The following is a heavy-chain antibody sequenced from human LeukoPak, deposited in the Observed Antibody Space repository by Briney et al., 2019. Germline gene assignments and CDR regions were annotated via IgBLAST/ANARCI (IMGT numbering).Heavy chain of an antibody. D-gene: IGHD1-26*01. CDR3: ARDRTYSDSSTTYFYGMDV. J-gene: IGHJ6*02. CDR1: GGTIRSYY. Sequence: PSETLSLTCSVSGGTIRSYYWSWIRQPPGKGLEWIGYFSYSGSTKYNPSLESRVTISVATSKSQFSLKLRSVTAADTAVYYCARDRTYSDSSTTYFYGMDVWGHGTTVTVSS. V-gene: IGHV4-59*01. CDR2: FSYSGST.